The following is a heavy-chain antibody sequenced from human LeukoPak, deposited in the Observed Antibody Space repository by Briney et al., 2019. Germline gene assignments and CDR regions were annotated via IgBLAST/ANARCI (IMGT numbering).Heavy chain of an antibody. CDR1: GGTFSSYA. D-gene: IGHD3-22*01. J-gene: IGHJ2*01. CDR3: ARARKKYHYDSSGYFRWYFDL. CDR2: IIPIFGTA. Sequence: SVKVSCKASGGTFSSYAISWVRQAPGQGLEWMGGIIPIFGTANYAQKFQGRVTITTDESTSTAYMELSSLRSEDTAVYYCARARKKYHYDSSGYFRWYFDLWGRGTLVTVSS. V-gene: IGHV1-69*05.